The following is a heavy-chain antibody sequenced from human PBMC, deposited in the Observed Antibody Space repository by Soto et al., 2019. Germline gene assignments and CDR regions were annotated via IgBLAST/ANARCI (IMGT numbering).Heavy chain of an antibody. CDR3: ARDGVDVYYGMDV. J-gene: IGHJ6*02. CDR1: GFTFSSYW. D-gene: IGHD2-15*01. CDR2: IKQDGSEK. V-gene: IGHV3-7*03. Sequence: GESLKISCAASGFTFSSYWMSWVRQAPGKGLEWVANIKQDGSEKYYVDSVKGRFTISRDDAKNSLYLQMNSLRAEDTAVYYCARDGVDVYYGMDVWGQGTTVTVSS.